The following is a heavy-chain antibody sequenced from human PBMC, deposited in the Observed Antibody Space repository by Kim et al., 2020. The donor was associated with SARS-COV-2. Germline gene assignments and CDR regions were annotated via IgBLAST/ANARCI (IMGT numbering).Heavy chain of an antibody. V-gene: IGHV3-30-3*01. Sequence: GGSLRLSCAASGFTFSSYAMHWVRQAPGKGLEWVAVISYDGSNKYYADSVKGRFTISRDNSKNTLYLQMNSLRAEDTAVYYGARDVGWSGYSIAYYYYGMDVWGQGTTVTVSS. CDR2: ISYDGSNK. CDR3: ARDVGWSGYSIAYYYYGMDV. CDR1: GFTFSSYA. D-gene: IGHD3-3*01. J-gene: IGHJ6*02.